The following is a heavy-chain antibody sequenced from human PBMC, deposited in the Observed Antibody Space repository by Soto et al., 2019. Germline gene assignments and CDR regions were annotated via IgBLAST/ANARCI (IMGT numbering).Heavy chain of an antibody. CDR2: IVVGSGNT. Sequence: SVKVSCKASGFTFTSSAVQWVRQARGQRLEWIGWIVVGSGNTNYAQKFQERVTITRDMSTSTAYMELSSLRSEDTAVYYCAADSSAPNHYDNYWGQGTLVTVSS. J-gene: IGHJ4*02. D-gene: IGHD3-22*01. CDR3: AADSSAPNHYDNY. V-gene: IGHV1-58*01. CDR1: GFTFTSSA.